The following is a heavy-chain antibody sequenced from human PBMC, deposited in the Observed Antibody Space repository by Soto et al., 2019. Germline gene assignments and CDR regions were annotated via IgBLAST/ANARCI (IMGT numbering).Heavy chain of an antibody. CDR1: GGSISSSSYY. CDR3: ARKQRVFQYYYGMDV. V-gene: IGHV4-39*01. D-gene: IGHD2-8*01. Sequence: PSETLSLTCTVSGGSISSSSYYWGWIRQPPGKGLEWIGSIYYSGSTYYNPSLKSRVTISVDTSKNQFSLKLSSVTAADTAVYYCARKQRVFQYYYGMDVWGQGTTVTVSS. J-gene: IGHJ6*02. CDR2: IYYSGST.